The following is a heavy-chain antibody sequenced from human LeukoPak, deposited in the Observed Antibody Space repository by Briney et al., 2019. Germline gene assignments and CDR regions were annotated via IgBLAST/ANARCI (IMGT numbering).Heavy chain of an antibody. Sequence: GGSLRLSCAASGFTFSSYSMNWVRQAPGKGLEWVSSISSSSSYIYYADSVKGRFTISRDNAKNSLYLQMNSLRAEDTAVYYCARDYPEHTNGVLRYFDWYLPSGASDIWGQGTMVTVSS. CDR3: ARDYPEHTNGVLRYFDWYLPSGASDI. CDR2: ISSSSSYI. CDR1: GFTFSSYS. D-gene: IGHD3-9*01. J-gene: IGHJ3*02. V-gene: IGHV3-21*01.